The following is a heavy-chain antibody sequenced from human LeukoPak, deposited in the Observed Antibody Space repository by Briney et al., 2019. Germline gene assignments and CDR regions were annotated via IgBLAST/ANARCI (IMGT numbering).Heavy chain of an antibody. D-gene: IGHD3-10*01. V-gene: IGHV6-1*01. CDR3: ARERLLWFGELLIFGWFDP. CDR2: TYYRSKWYN. CDR1: GDSVSTNSAA. Sequence: SQTLSLTCAISGDSVSTNSAAWNWIRQSPSRGLEWLGRTYYRSKWYNDYAVSVKSRITINPDTSKNQFSLQLNSVTPEDTAVYYCARERLLWFGELLIFGWFDPWGQGSLVTVSS. J-gene: IGHJ5*02.